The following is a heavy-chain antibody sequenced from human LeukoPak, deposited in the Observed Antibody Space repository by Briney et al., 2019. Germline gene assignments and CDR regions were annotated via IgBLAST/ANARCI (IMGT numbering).Heavy chain of an antibody. J-gene: IGHJ4*02. Sequence: PGGSLRLSCAASGFTFSSYAMSWVRQAPGKGLEWVSAISGSGGGTSYTDSVKGRFTISRDNSKNTLYLQMSSLRAEDTAVYYCAKKANVVVAAGTHFDFWGQGTLVTVSS. CDR1: GFTFSSYA. D-gene: IGHD2-15*01. CDR3: AKKANVVVAAGTHFDF. V-gene: IGHV3-23*01. CDR2: ISGSGGGT.